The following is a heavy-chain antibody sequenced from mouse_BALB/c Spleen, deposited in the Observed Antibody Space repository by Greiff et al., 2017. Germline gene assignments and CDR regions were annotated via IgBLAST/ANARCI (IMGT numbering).Heavy chain of an antibody. CDR3: ARDEGGLRRGFAY. J-gene: IGHJ3*01. CDR2: ISDGGSYT. Sequence: DVHLVESGGGLVKPGGSLKLSCAASGFTFSDYYMYWVRQTPEKRLEWVATISDGGSYTYYPDSVKGRFTISRDNAKNNLYLQMSSLKSEDTAMYYCARDEGGLRRGFAYWGQGTLVTVSA. D-gene: IGHD2-2*01. V-gene: IGHV5-4*02. CDR1: GFTFSDYY.